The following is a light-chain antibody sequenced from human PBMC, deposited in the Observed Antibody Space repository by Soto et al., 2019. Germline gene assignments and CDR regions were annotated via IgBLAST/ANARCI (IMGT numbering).Light chain of an antibody. CDR1: QSVSSTS. V-gene: IGKV3-20*01. J-gene: IGKJ1*01. CDR3: QHFVNSLTCT. Sequence: EIVLTQSPGTLSLSPGERATLSCRASQSVSSTSLIWYQQKPGQAPRLLIYGASSRATGVPDRFSGGGSGTDFTRTISRLEPEDFAVYYCQHFVNSLTCTVGQGTKVEIK. CDR2: GAS.